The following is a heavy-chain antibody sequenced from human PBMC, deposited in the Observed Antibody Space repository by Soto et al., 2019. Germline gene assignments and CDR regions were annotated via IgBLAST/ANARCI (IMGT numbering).Heavy chain of an antibody. CDR1: GFTLSSYA. CDR2: ISGSGGST. D-gene: IGHD3-3*02. J-gene: IGHJ4*02. CDR3: ARHLAGKRDY. Sequence: VGSLRLSCAASGFTLSSYAMSWVRQAPGKGLEWVSVISGSGGSTYYADSVKGRFTISRDNAKNTLYLQMNSLRAEDTAVYYCARHLAGKRDYWGQGTRVTVSS. V-gene: IGHV3-23*01.